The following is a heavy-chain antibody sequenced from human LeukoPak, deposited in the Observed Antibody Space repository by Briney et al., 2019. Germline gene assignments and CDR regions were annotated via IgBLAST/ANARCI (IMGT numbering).Heavy chain of an antibody. CDR2: INHSGST. V-gene: IGHV4-39*01. Sequence: SETLSLTCTVSGGSISTSNYYWGWIRQPPGKGLEWIGEINHSGSTNYNPSLKSRVTISVDTSKNQFSLKLSSVTAADTAVYYCARHTRGPFPYYYYMDVWGKGTTVTISS. D-gene: IGHD3-10*01. J-gene: IGHJ6*03. CDR3: ARHTRGPFPYYYYMDV. CDR1: GGSISTSNYY.